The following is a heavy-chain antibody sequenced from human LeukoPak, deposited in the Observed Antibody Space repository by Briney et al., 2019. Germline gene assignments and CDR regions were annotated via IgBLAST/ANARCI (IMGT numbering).Heavy chain of an antibody. CDR1: GYTFTSYD. Sequence: GASVRLSCKASGYTFTSYDINWVRQAPGQGLEWMGWMNPNSGNTDYAQKVQGRVTITRNTSINTAYMELSSLRSEDTAVYYCASGGIVEYYYYGMDVWGQGTTVTVS. D-gene: IGHD2-21*01. CDR2: MNPNSGNT. V-gene: IGHV1-8*01. CDR3: ASGGIVEYYYYGMDV. J-gene: IGHJ6*02.